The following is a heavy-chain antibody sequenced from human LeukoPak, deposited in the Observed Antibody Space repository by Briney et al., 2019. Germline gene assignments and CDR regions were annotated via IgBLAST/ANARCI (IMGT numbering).Heavy chain of an antibody. V-gene: IGHV4-38-2*02. Sequence: SETLSLTCTVSGYSISSGYYWGWIRQPPGKGLEWIGEIYHSGSTNYNPSLKSRVTISVDKSKNQFSLKLSSVTAADTAVYYCARVSRVGATPYLDYWGQGTLVTVSS. CDR2: IYHSGST. CDR1: GYSISSGYY. CDR3: ARVSRVGATPYLDY. J-gene: IGHJ4*02. D-gene: IGHD1-26*01.